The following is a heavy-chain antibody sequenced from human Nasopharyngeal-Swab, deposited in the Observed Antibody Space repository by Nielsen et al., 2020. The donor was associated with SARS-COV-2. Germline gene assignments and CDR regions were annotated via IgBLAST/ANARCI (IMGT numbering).Heavy chain of an antibody. CDR2: ISGSGGST. D-gene: IGHD6-19*01. J-gene: IGHJ4*02. CDR3: AKGGIAVAGTLGY. V-gene: IGHV3-23*01. Sequence: VRQAPGKGLGWVSAISGSGGSTYYADSVKGRFTISRDNSKNTLYLQMNSLRAEDTAVYYCAKGGIAVAGTLGYWGQGTLVTVSS.